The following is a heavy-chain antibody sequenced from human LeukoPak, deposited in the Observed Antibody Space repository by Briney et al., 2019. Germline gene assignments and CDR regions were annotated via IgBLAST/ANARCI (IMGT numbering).Heavy chain of an antibody. V-gene: IGHV3-30*18. CDR1: GFTFSSYG. J-gene: IGHJ4*02. D-gene: IGHD2-2*01. CDR3: AKGAVVVPAAVIPYFDH. CDR2: ISYDGSNK. Sequence: GGSLRLSCAASGFTFSSYGMHWVRQAPGKGLEWVAVISYDGSNKCYADSVKGRFTISRDNSKNTLYLQMNSLRAEDTAVYYCAKGAVVVPAAVIPYFDHWGQGTLVTVSS.